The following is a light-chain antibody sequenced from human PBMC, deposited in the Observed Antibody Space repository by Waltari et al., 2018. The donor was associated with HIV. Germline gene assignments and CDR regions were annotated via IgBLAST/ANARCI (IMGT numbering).Light chain of an antibody. J-gene: IGKJ1*01. CDR1: QSVTSK. Sequence: EIVMTQSPAALSVSPGERATLSCRASQSVTSKLAWYQQKPGQAPRLLIYDASTRATGLSARFSGSGSGTEFTLTISSLQSEDFAVYYCQQYSNWPRTFGQGTKVEIK. V-gene: IGKV3-15*01. CDR2: DAS. CDR3: QQYSNWPRT.